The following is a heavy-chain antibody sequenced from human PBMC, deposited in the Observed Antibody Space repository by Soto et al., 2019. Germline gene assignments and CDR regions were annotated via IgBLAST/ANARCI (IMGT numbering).Heavy chain of an antibody. CDR2: IYYSGST. D-gene: IGHD2-15*01. Sequence: QVQLQESGPGLVKPSQTLSLTCTVSGGSISSGDYYWSWIRQPPGKGLEWIGYIYYSGSTYYNLSLKSRVTISVDTSKNQSSLKLSSVTAADTSVYYCARNQHCSGNRCYSYYYYGMDVWGQGTTFTVSS. CDR3: ARNQHCSGNRCYSYYYYGMDV. CDR1: GGSISSGDYY. V-gene: IGHV4-30-4*01. J-gene: IGHJ6*02.